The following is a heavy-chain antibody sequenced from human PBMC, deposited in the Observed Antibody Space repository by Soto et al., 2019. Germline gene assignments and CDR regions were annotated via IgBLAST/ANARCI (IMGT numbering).Heavy chain of an antibody. CDR2: IYYSGST. CDR3: AGVDYYYYGMDV. Sequence: TWETLSLTCTVSGGSISYGNYYWGWIRQPPGKGLEWIGSIYYSGSTYYNPSLKSRVTISVDTSKNQFSLKLSSVTAADTAVYYCAGVDYYYYGMDVWGQGTTVTVSS. J-gene: IGHJ6*02. V-gene: IGHV4-39*01. CDR1: GGSISYGNYY.